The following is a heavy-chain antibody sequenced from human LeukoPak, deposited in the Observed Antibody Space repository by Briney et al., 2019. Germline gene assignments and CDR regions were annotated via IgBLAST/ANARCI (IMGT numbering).Heavy chain of an antibody. CDR2: INHSGST. J-gene: IGHJ3*02. V-gene: IGHV4-34*01. Sequence: SETLSLTCAVYGGSFSGYYWSWIRQPPGKGLEWIGEINHSGSTNYNPSLKSRVTISVDTSKNQFSLKLSPVTAADTAVYYCAREDKGFDIWGQGTMVTVSS. CDR3: AREDKGFDI. CDR1: GGSFSGYY.